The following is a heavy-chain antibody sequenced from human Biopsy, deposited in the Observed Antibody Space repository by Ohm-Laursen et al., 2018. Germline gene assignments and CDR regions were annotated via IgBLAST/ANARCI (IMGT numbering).Heavy chain of an antibody. V-gene: IGHV4-34*12. Sequence: GTLSLTCAVYNVSFSSFYWSWIRQPPGKGLEWIGSIFYRGSTHYKPPLKSRVNISVDTSKNQFSMKLNSVTAADTAVYYCARDYDTSGYYYVSWGQGTLVTVSS. D-gene: IGHD3-22*01. CDR3: ARDYDTSGYYYVS. CDR2: IFYRGST. J-gene: IGHJ5*02. CDR1: NVSFSSFY.